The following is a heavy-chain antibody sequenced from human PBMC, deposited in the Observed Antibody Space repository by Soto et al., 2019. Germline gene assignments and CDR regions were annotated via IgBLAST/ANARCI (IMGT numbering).Heavy chain of an antibody. V-gene: IGHV3-30*18. J-gene: IGHJ5*02. D-gene: IGHD3-10*01. CDR3: AKEPYRFGAIDPGPS. CDR2: ISDDGSYK. Sequence: PGGSLRLSCAASGFTFSSYGMHWVRQAPGKGLEWVAVISDDGSYKFYADSVKGRFTISGDNSKNTLYLQMNSLRAEDTAVYYCAKEPYRFGAIDPGPSWGQGTLVTVSS. CDR1: GFTFSSYG.